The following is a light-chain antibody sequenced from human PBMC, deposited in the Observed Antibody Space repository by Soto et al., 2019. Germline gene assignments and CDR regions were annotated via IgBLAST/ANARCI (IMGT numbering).Light chain of an antibody. J-gene: IGKJ1*01. CDR2: DAS. CDR3: LQYSSHSWT. Sequence: DIQMTQSPSSLSPSVGDRVTITCRASRSISDWLAWYEQTPGKAPELXIFDASNLTSGVSSRFSGSGAGTEFTRTISRLQPDDVATYYCLQYSSHSWTFGQGTKVDIK. V-gene: IGKV1-5*01. CDR1: RSISDW.